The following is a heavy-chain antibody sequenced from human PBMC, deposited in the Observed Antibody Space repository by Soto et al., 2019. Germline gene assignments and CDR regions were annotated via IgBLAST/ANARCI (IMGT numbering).Heavy chain of an antibody. CDR1: GYTFSTYG. D-gene: IGHD6-13*01. Sequence: QVRLVQSGAEVRKPGASVKVSCKASGYTFSTYGINWIRQAPGQHLEWLGWISPRNGNTNYAQNVQGRVTLTTDASTATAYLELKNLRSDDTAVYYCARVQLLPNPAFDFWGQGTLVTVSS. V-gene: IGHV1-18*04. CDR3: ARVQLLPNPAFDF. J-gene: IGHJ4*02. CDR2: ISPRNGNT.